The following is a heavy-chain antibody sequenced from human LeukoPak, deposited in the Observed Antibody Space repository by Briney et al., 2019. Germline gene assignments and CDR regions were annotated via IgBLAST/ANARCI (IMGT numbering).Heavy chain of an antibody. CDR2: ITGSGGGR. D-gene: IGHD6-13*01. CDR1: GFTFSSYA. Sequence: PGGSLRLSCVGSGFTFSSYAMSWVRQAPGKGLEGVSAITGSGGGRYADSVKGRFTISRDNSKSALYLQMNSLRVDDTAVYYCGPTPQYSNSWYRHPFDYWGQGTLVTVSS. CDR3: GPTPQYSNSWYRHPFDY. J-gene: IGHJ4*02. V-gene: IGHV3-23*01.